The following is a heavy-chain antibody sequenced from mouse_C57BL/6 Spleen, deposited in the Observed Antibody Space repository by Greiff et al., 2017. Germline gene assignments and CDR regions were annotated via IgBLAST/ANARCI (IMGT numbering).Heavy chain of an antibody. Sequence: QVQLQQPGAELVMPGASVKLSCKASGYTFTSYWMHWVKQRPGQGLEWIGEIDPSDSYTNYNQKFKGKSTLTVDKSSSTAYMQLSSLTSEDSAVYYCARAWEEAMDYWGQGTSVTVSS. CDR2: IDPSDSYT. CDR1: GYTFTSYW. J-gene: IGHJ4*01. D-gene: IGHD4-1*01. V-gene: IGHV1-69*01. CDR3: ARAWEEAMDY.